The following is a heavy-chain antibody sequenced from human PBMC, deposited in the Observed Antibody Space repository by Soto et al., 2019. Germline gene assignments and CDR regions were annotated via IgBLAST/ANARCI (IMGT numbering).Heavy chain of an antibody. D-gene: IGHD4-17*01. V-gene: IGHV5-10-1*03. CDR1: GYSFTSYW. CDR2: IDPSDSYT. Sequence: EVQLVQSGAEVKKPGESLRISCKGSGYSFTSYWISWVRQMPGKGLEWMGRIDPSDSYTNYSPSFQGHVTISADKSISTAYLQWSSLKASDTAMYYCARHGGLKTTVTTSQDWFDPWGQGTLVTVSS. CDR3: ARHGGLKTTVTTSQDWFDP. J-gene: IGHJ5*02.